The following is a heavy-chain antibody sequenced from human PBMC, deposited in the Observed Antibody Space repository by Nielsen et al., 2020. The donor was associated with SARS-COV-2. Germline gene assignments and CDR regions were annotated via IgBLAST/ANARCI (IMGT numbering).Heavy chain of an antibody. CDR2: IWYDGSNK. D-gene: IGHD6-13*01. Sequence: GESLKISCAASGFTFSSYGMHWVRQAPGKGLEWVAVIWYDGSNKYYADSVKGRLTISRDNSKNTLYLQMNSLRAEDTAVYYCASELVPGYYGMDVWGQGTTVTVSS. J-gene: IGHJ6*02. V-gene: IGHV3-33*01. CDR3: ASELVPGYYGMDV. CDR1: GFTFSSYG.